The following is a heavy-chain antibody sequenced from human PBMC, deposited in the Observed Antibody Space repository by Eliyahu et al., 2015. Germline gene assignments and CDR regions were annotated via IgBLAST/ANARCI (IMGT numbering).Heavy chain of an antibody. J-gene: IGHJ6*02. V-gene: IGHV1-69*06. Sequence: QVQLVQSWAEVKKPGSSVKVSCKASGGTFSSYAISWVRQAPGQGXEWMGGIIPXFGTANYAQKFQGRVTITADKSTSTAYMELSSLRSEDTAVYYCAIKPAAMTDYYGMDVWGQGTTVTVSS. D-gene: IGHD2-2*01. CDR3: AIKPAAMTDYYGMDV. CDR2: IIPXFGTA. CDR1: GGTFSSYA.